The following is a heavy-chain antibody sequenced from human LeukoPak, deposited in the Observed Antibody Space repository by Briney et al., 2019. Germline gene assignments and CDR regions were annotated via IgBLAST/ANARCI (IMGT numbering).Heavy chain of an antibody. J-gene: IGHJ4*02. CDR1: GYTLTELS. CDR3: ATDLAGLQQGYDSSGYRDGY. CDR2: FDPEDGET. Sequence: ASVKVSCKVSGYTLTELSMHWVRQAPGKGLEWMGGFDPEDGETIYAQKFQGRVTMTEDTSTDTAYMELSSLRSEDTAVYYCATDLAGLQQGYDSSGYRDGYWGQGTLVTVSS. V-gene: IGHV1-24*01. D-gene: IGHD3-22*01.